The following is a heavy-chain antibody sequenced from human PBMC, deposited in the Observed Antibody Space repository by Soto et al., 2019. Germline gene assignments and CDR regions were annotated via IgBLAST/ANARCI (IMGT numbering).Heavy chain of an antibody. CDR2: ISGSGGST. V-gene: IGHV3-23*01. CDR3: AKEYIAAAGTPAGWFDP. D-gene: IGHD6-13*01. CDR1: GFTFSSCA. Sequence: GGSLRLSCAASGFTFSSCAMSWVRQAPGKGLEWVSAISGSGGSTYYADSVKGRFTISRDNSKNTLYLQMNSLRAEDTAVYYCAKEYIAAAGTPAGWFDPWGQGTLVTVSS. J-gene: IGHJ5*02.